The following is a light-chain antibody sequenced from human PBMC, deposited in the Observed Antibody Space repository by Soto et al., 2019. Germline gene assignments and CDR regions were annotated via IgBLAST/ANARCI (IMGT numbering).Light chain of an antibody. CDR3: QQYNYRPPA. Sequence: EIVMTQSPATLSVSPGERAALSCRASQSVSGNLGCYQQTPGQAPRLLIYGASTRATGIPARFSGSGFGTEFTLTISSLKSEDFAVYYCQQYNYRPPAFGQGTRLEIK. V-gene: IGKV3-15*01. CDR1: QSVSGN. J-gene: IGKJ5*01. CDR2: GAS.